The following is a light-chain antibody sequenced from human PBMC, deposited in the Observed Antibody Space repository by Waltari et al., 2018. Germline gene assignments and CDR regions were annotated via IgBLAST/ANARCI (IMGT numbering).Light chain of an antibody. CDR2: DDS. CDR1: NIGGKS. CDR3: QVFDASSDVL. J-gene: IGLJ2*01. Sequence: SYMVTQPPSVSVAPGQTATISCEGNNIGGKSVHWYQLRPGQAPVLVVHDDSDRPSGVPERCSGYNAGNAATLTISRVEAGDEADYHCQVFDASSDVLFGGGTKLTVL. V-gene: IGLV3-21*02.